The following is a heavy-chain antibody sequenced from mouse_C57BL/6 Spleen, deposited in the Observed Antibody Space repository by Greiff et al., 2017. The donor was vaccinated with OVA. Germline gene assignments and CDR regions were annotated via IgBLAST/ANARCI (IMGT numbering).Heavy chain of an antibody. Sequence: DVHLVESGGGLVKPGGSLKLSCAASGFTFSSYAMSWVRQTPEKRLEWVATISDGGSYTYYPDNVKGRFTISRDNAKNNLYLQMSHLKSEDTAMYYCARDVAFFDYWGQGTTLTVSS. CDR1: GFTFSSYA. CDR2: ISDGGSYT. V-gene: IGHV5-4*01. J-gene: IGHJ2*01. CDR3: ARDVAFFDY.